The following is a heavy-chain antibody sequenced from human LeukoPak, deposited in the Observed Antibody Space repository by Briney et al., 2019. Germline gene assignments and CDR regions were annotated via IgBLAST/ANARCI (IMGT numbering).Heavy chain of an antibody. D-gene: IGHD3-22*01. CDR1: GGSFSGYY. V-gene: IGHV4-34*01. Sequence: SETLSLTCAVYGGSFSGYYWSWIRQPPGKGLEWIGEINHSGSTNYNPSLKSRVTISVDTSKNQFSLKLSSVTAADTAVYYCARESWYYDSSGYYSNWYFDLWGRGTLVTVSS. CDR3: ARESWYYDSSGYYSNWYFDL. CDR2: INHSGST. J-gene: IGHJ2*01.